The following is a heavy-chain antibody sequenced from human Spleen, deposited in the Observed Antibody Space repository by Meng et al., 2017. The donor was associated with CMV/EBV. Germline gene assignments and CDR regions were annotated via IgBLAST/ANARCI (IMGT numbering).Heavy chain of an antibody. D-gene: IGHD6-13*01. J-gene: IGHJ6*02. CDR1: FTFSSYA. CDR2: ISGSGGST. Sequence: FTFSSYAMSWVRQAPGKGLEWVSAISGSGGSTYYADSVKGRFTISRDNSKNTLYLQMNSLRAEDTAVYYCALPIVSSSWWADYGMDVWGQGTTVTVSS. CDR3: ALPIVSSSWWADYGMDV. V-gene: IGHV3-23*01.